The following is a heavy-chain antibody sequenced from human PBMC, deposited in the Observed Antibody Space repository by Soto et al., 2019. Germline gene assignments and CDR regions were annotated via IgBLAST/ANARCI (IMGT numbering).Heavy chain of an antibody. J-gene: IGHJ6*02. CDR3: AREFDIVATIIMGYYYGMDV. V-gene: IGHV6-1*01. Sequence: SQTLSLTCAISGDSVSSNSAAWNWIRQSPSRGLEWLGRTYYRSKWYNDYAVSVKSRITINPDTSKNQFSLQLNSVTPEDTAVYYCAREFDIVATIIMGYYYGMDVWGQGTTVTVSS. CDR2: TYYRSKWYN. D-gene: IGHD5-12*01. CDR1: GDSVSSNSAA.